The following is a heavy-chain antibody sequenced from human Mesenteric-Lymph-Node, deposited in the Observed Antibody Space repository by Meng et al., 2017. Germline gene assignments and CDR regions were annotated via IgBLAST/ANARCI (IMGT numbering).Heavy chain of an antibody. Sequence: SETLSLTWAVCGGSFSAYYWNWIRQPPGKGLEWVGEINHSGSTNYNPSLKSRVTISVDTSKNQFSLKLSSVTAADKAVYYCARGMVVAATVNFDYWGQGTLVTVSS. J-gene: IGHJ4*02. CDR1: GGSFSAYY. V-gene: IGHV4-34*01. D-gene: IGHD2-15*01. CDR3: ARGMVVAATVNFDY. CDR2: INHSGST.